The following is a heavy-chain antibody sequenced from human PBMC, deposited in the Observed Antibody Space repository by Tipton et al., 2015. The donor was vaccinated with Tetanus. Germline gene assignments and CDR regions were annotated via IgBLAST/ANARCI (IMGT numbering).Heavy chain of an antibody. J-gene: IGHJ3*01. V-gene: IGHV3-7*01. CDR2: IKDDGSEK. CDR1: GFTFRGYW. CDR3: ARGGRPSEGFDL. Sequence: SLRLSCAASGFTFRGYWMHWVRLAPEKGLQWVAYIKDDGSEKAYVDSVKGRFTVSRDNAKNSLYLQMNSLRAEDTAVYYCARGGRPSEGFDLWGQGTMVAVSS.